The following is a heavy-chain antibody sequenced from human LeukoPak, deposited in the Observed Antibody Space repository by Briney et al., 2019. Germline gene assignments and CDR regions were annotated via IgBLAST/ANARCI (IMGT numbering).Heavy chain of an antibody. CDR3: ARHGAITMGPRYPDAFDI. D-gene: IGHD3-10*01. CDR1: GYSISSGYY. J-gene: IGHJ3*02. V-gene: IGHV4-38-2*02. Sequence: PSETLSLTCTVSGYSISSGYYWGWIRQPPGKGLEWIGSIYHSGSTYYNPSLKSRVTISVDTSKNQFSLKLSSVTAADTAVYYCARHGAITMGPRYPDAFDIWGQGTMVTVSS. CDR2: IYHSGST.